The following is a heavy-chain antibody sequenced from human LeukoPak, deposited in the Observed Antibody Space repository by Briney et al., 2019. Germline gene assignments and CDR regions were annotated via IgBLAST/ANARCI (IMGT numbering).Heavy chain of an antibody. CDR3: ARDPAYSSGWTRNAFDI. CDR1: GDXVSSNSAT. J-gene: IGHJ3*02. V-gene: IGHV6-1*01. CDR2: TYYRSKWYN. D-gene: IGHD6-19*01. Sequence: PSQTLSLTCVISGDXVSSNSATWNWIRQSPSTGLEWLGRTYYRSKWYNDYVVSIKGRITINPDTSKNQFSLHLNSVTPEDTAVYYCARDPAYSSGWTRNAFDIWGQGTMVTVSS.